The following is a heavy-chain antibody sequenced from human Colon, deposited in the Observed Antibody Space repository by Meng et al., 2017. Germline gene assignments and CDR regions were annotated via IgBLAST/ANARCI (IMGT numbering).Heavy chain of an antibody. CDR2: IDHFGIS. Sequence: QGQIQQGGAGLLKPSGTLSLTCAVPGGSFSGFYWSWIRQPPGKGLEWIGEIDHFGISNYNSSLKGRLTMSVDTSKKQISLTLTSVTAADTAVYYCAAGLRHGDWFDPWGPGTLVTVSS. D-gene: IGHD4-17*01. CDR1: GGSFSGFY. CDR3: AAGLRHGDWFDP. J-gene: IGHJ5*02. V-gene: IGHV4-34*02.